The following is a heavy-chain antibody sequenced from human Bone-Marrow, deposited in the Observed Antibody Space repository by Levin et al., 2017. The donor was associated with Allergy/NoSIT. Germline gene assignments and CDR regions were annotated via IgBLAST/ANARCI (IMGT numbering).Heavy chain of an antibody. J-gene: IGHJ3*01. CDR3: ARGPQDPRGGFDV. D-gene: IGHD2-15*01. Sequence: SETLSLTCSVSGDFISNHYWNWIRQPAGKGLEWIGEITASGNTNYNPSLKRRVTISIDTSKKQLSLRLESVTAADTASYYCARGPQDPRGGFDVWGQGTMVTVSS. CDR2: ITASGNT. V-gene: IGHV4-4*07. CDR1: GDFISNHY.